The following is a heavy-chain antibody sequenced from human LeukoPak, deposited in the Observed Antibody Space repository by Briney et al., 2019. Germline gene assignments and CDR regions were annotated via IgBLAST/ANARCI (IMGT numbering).Heavy chain of an antibody. CDR3: ARVRERTRPDFDY. CDR1: GYTFTDYF. CDR2: VNPNSGAT. J-gene: IGHJ4*02. Sequence: ASVRVSFKASGYTFTDYFIHWLQQAPGQGLEWMGWVNPNSGATNYAPKFQGRVTMTRDTSISTAYMDLSRLTYDDTAVYYCARVRERTRPDFDYWGQGTLVTVS. V-gene: IGHV1-2*02.